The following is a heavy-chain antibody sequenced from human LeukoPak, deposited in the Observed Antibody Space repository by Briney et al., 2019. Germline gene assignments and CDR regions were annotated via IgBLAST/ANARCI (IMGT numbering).Heavy chain of an antibody. CDR2: INHSGST. J-gene: IGHJ4*02. CDR3: ASNPSYGSGSYPFDY. CDR1: GGSFSGHY. D-gene: IGHD3-10*01. V-gene: IGHV4-34*01. Sequence: SETLSLTCAVYGGSFSGHYWSWIRQPPRKGLEWIGEINHSGSTNYNPSLKSRVTISVDTSKNQFSLKLSSVTAADTAVYYCASNPSYGSGSYPFDYWGQGTLVTVSS.